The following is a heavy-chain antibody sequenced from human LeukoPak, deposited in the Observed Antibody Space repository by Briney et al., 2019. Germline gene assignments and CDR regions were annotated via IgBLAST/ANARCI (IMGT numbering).Heavy chain of an antibody. Sequence: GGSLRLSCAASGFTFSNYGMPWVRQAPGKGLEWVAVISYDESDKYCADSVKGRFTISRDNSKNTLYLQMNSLRPEDTAVYYCAKGVVAATNAAYYGMDVWGQGTTVTVSS. J-gene: IGHJ6*02. CDR2: ISYDESDK. V-gene: IGHV3-30*18. CDR3: AKGVVAATNAAYYGMDV. D-gene: IGHD2-15*01. CDR1: GFTFSNYG.